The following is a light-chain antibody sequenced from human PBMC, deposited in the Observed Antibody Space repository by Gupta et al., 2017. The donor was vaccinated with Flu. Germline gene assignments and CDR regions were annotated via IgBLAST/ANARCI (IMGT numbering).Light chain of an antibody. CDR2: KTN. CDR3: VLYMSSGSWV. CDR1: SGSASTSHY. Sequence: QTVVSQEPSFSVSPGGTVTLTCGLTSGSASTSHYPSWFQQTPGQAPRTLIYKTNTRSSVVPDRFSGSILGNKAALTITGAQADEESDYYCVLYMSSGSWVFGGGTKLTVL. V-gene: IGLV8-61*01. J-gene: IGLJ3*02.